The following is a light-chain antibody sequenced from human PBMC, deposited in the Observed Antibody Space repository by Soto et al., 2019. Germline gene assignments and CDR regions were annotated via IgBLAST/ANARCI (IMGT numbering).Light chain of an antibody. V-gene: IGKV3-20*01. Sequence: EIVLTQSPGTLSLSPGERATLPCRASQSVSSSYLAWYQQKPGQAPRLLIYGVSSRATGIPDRFSGSGSGTDFTLTISRLEPEDFAVYYCQQYGSSRWTFGQGTKVEIK. J-gene: IGKJ1*01. CDR3: QQYGSSRWT. CDR2: GVS. CDR1: QSVSSSY.